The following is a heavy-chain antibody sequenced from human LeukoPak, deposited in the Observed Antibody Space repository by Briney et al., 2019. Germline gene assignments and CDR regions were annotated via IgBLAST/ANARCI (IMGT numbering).Heavy chain of an antibody. V-gene: IGHV3-21*01. Sequence: SGGSLRLSCAASGFTFSSYSMNWVRQAPGKGLEWVSSISSSSSYIYYADSVKGRFTISRDNAKNSPYLQMNSLRAEDTAVYYCARDSPIVATTFDYWGQGTLVTVFS. CDR1: GFTFSSYS. CDR3: ARDSPIVATTFDY. J-gene: IGHJ4*02. D-gene: IGHD5-12*01. CDR2: ISSSSSYI.